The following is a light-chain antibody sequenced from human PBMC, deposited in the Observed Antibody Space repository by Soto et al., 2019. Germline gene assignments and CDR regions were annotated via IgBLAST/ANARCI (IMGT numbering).Light chain of an antibody. CDR2: GTS. CDR3: QQSVSSPWT. J-gene: IGKJ1*01. V-gene: IGKV3-20*01. Sequence: ETVLTQSPGTLSWSPGERATLSCRASQTVTKSYLAWYQQKPGQAPRLLLFGTSSSDTGVPDRFSGSGSVTDFTLSISSLAPEDFAVYFCQQSVSSPWTFGNGIKVEI. CDR1: QTVTKSY.